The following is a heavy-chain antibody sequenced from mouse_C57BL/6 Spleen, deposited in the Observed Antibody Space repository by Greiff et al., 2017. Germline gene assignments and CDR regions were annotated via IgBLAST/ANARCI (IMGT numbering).Heavy chain of an antibody. CDR2: IYWDDDK. V-gene: IGHV8-12*01. D-gene: IGHD1-1*01. CDR3: ARLYYYGSFDY. J-gene: IGHJ2*01. Sequence: QVTLKVSGPGILQSSPTLSLTCSFSGFSLSTSGMGVSWIRQPSGKGLEWLAHIYWDDDKRYNPSLKRRLTISKDNSRNQVFLKITNVDTADTATYYCARLYYYGSFDYWGQGTTLTVSS. CDR1: GFSLSTSGMG.